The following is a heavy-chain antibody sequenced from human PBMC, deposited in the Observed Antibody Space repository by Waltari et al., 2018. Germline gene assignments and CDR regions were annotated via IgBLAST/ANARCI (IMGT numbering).Heavy chain of an antibody. CDR1: GYSISSGYY. V-gene: IGHV4-38-2*01. D-gene: IGHD4-17*01. Sequence: QVQLQESGPGLVKPSETLSLTCAVSGYSISSGYYWGWIWQPPGKGLEWIGSIYHSGSTYYNPSLKSRVTISVDTSKNQFSLKLSSVTAADTAVYYCARHDYGDYVYFDYWGQGTLVTVSS. CDR3: ARHDYGDYVYFDY. CDR2: IYHSGST. J-gene: IGHJ4*02.